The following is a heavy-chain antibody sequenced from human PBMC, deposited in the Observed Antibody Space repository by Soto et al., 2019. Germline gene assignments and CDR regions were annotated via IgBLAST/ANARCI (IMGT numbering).Heavy chain of an antibody. Sequence: EVQLLDSGGDLVQPGGSLRLSCAASGFTFSNYVMSWVRQAPGKGLEWVSAISGSGGSTYSADSVKGRFTVSRDNSKNTLYLQMDSLRAEDTAVYYCAKCNNLACFFSPIAYWGQGPLVTVSS. CDR3: AKCNNLACFFSPIAY. CDR2: ISGSGGST. J-gene: IGHJ4*02. D-gene: IGHD1-1*01. CDR1: GFTFSNYV. V-gene: IGHV3-23*01.